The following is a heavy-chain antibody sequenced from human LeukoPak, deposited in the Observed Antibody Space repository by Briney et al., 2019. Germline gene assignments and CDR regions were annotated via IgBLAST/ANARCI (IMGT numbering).Heavy chain of an antibody. CDR1: GASFSGYY. J-gene: IGHJ4*02. Sequence: SETLSLTCAVYGASFSGYYWSWIRQPPGKGLEWLGEINHSGSTNYNPSLKSRVTISVDTSKNQFSLKLSSVTAADTAVYYCARGRYSSGWYCLDYWGQGTLVTVSS. V-gene: IGHV4-34*01. CDR3: ARGRYSSGWYCLDY. CDR2: INHSGST. D-gene: IGHD6-19*01.